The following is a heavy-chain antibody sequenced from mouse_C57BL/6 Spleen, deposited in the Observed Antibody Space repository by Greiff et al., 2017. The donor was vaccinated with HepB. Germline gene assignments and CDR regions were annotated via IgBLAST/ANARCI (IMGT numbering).Heavy chain of an antibody. CDR2: IDPSDSET. CDR1: GYTFTSYW. Sequence: QVHVKQPGAELVRPGSSVKLSCKASGYTFTSYWMHWVKQRPIQGLEWIGNIDPSDSETHYNQKFKDKATLTVDKSSSTAYMQLSSLTSEDSAVYYCARSDFDVWGTGTTVTVSS. J-gene: IGHJ1*03. V-gene: IGHV1-52*01. CDR3: ARSDFDV.